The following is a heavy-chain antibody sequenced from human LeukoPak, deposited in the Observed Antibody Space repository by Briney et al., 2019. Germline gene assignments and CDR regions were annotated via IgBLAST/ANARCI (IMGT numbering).Heavy chain of an antibody. CDR3: ARDSTIQYYDFWSGYYYFDY. D-gene: IGHD3-3*01. J-gene: IGHJ4*02. V-gene: IGHV1-18*01. Sequence: ASVKVSCKASGYTSTSYGISWVRQAPGQGLEWMGWISAYSGDTNYAQKFQGRATMTTDTSTSTAYMELRSLSSDDTAVYYCARDSTIQYYDFWSGYYYFDYWGQGTLVTVSS. CDR1: GYTSTSYG. CDR2: ISAYSGDT.